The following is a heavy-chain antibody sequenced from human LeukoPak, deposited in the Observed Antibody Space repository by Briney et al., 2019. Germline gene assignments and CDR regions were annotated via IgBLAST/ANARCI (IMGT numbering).Heavy chain of an antibody. J-gene: IGHJ5*02. V-gene: IGHV4-59*01. CDR1: GGSMSSYY. D-gene: IGHD2-21*02. Sequence: PSETLSLTCTVSGGSMSSYYWSWLRQPPGKGLEWIGYIYYSGITNYNPSLKSRVTISIDTSENQFSLNLRSVTAADTAVYFCARSVRLLSLATADNWFDPWGRGTLVTVSS. CDR2: IYYSGIT. CDR3: ARSVRLLSLATADNWFDP.